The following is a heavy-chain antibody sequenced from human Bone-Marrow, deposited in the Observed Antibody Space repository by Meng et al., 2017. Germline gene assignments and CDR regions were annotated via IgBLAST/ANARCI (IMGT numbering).Heavy chain of an antibody. D-gene: IGHD2-21*02. Sequence: SETLSLTCTVSGGSISSYYWSWIRQPAGKGLEWVGRIYTSGSTNYNPSLKSRVAMSVDTSKNQFSLKLSSVTAADTAVYYCAREYCGGDFYFVSEYYFDYWGQGTLVTVSS. CDR1: GGSISSYY. V-gene: IGHV4-4*07. CDR2: IYTSGST. CDR3: AREYCGGDFYFVSEYYFDY. J-gene: IGHJ4*02.